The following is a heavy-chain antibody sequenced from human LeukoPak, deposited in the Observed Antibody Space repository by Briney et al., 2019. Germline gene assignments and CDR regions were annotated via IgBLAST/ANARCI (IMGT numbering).Heavy chain of an antibody. Sequence: PGGSLRLSCSASGFTFSSYAMHWVRQAPGKGLEYVSAISSNGGSTYYADSVKGRFTISRDNSKNTLYLQMSSLRAEDTAVYYCVKHATFGGKIPGHNYWSQGTLVTVSS. CDR2: ISSNGGST. CDR3: VKHATFGGKIPGHNY. CDR1: GFTFSSYA. D-gene: IGHD4-23*01. J-gene: IGHJ4*02. V-gene: IGHV3-64D*09.